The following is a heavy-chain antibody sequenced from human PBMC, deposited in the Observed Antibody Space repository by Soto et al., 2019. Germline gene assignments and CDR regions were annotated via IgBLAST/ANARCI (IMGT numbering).Heavy chain of an antibody. Sequence: GESRKISCKGSGYSFTSYWIGWVRQMPGKGLEWMGIIYPGDSDTRYSPSFQGQVTISADKSISTAYLQWSSLKASDTAMYYCASTSHYYYYGMDVWGQGTTVTVSS. CDR3: ASTSHYYYYGMDV. V-gene: IGHV5-51*01. J-gene: IGHJ6*02. CDR2: IYPGDSDT. CDR1: GYSFTSYW.